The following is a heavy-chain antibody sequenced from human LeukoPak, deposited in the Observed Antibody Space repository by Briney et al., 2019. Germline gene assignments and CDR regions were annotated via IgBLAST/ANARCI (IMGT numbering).Heavy chain of an antibody. CDR2: ISCYNGDT. Sequence: ASLKVSCKASGFTFTTYYIHWVRRAPGQGLEWMGWISCYNGDTNYPQKLQGRVIMTTDRSTTTAYMELRSLRSDDTAVYYCARDPTNTSGRNVYFDYWGQGTLVTVSS. D-gene: IGHD6-19*01. CDR3: ARDPTNTSGRNVYFDY. CDR1: GFTFTTYY. V-gene: IGHV1-18*04. J-gene: IGHJ4*02.